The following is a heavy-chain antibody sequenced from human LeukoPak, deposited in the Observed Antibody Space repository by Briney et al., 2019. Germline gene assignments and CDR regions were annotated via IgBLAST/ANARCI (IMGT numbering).Heavy chain of an antibody. D-gene: IGHD3-9*01. J-gene: IGHJ4*02. CDR2: ITSSGDRT. CDR1: GFTFNNYA. Sequence: GGSLRLSCAASGFTFNNYAMSWVRQAPGKGLEWVSSITSSGDRTFYADSVRGRFTISRDNSRSTLYLQMDSLRAEDTAVYYCAKDSYYDIAEYWGQGTLVTVSS. V-gene: IGHV3-23*01. CDR3: AKDSYYDIAEY.